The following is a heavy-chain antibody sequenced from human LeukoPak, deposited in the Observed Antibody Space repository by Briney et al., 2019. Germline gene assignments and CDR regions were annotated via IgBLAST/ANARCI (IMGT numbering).Heavy chain of an antibody. Sequence: SETLSLTCTVSGGSFSSYYWSWIRQPPGKGLEWIGYVYYSGSTNYNPSLKSRVTISVDTSKNQFSLKLTSVTAADTAVYYCARGDSGSFSQFDCWGQGTLVTVSS. V-gene: IGHV4-59*01. CDR3: ARGDSGSFSQFDC. CDR2: VYYSGST. J-gene: IGHJ4*02. D-gene: IGHD1-26*01. CDR1: GGSFSSYY.